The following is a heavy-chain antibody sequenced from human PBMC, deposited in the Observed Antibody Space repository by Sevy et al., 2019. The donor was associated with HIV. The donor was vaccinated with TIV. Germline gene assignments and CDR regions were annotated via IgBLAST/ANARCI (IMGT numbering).Heavy chain of an antibody. J-gene: IGHJ4*02. CDR2: IYWNGGST. Sequence: GGSLRLSCAGSGVTTEDYGMNWLRQVPGKGLEWVSGIYWNGGSTAYADSVKGRFTISRDNAKRSLYLQMNSLRVDDTALYYCVRAFSATYSAYFDYWGQGALVTVSS. D-gene: IGHD1-26*01. V-gene: IGHV3-20*04. CDR3: VRAFSATYSAYFDY. CDR1: GVTTEDYG.